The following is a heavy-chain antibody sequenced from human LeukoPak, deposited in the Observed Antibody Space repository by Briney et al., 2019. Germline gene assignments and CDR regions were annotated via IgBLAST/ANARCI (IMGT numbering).Heavy chain of an antibody. CDR3: ASPTGDSSGYAFDI. CDR1: GGSISSGGYS. Sequence: SQTLSLTCAVSGGSISSGGYSWSWIRQPPGKGLEWIGYLYNSGSTYYNPSLKSRVTISVDTSKNQFSLKLSSVTAADTAVYYCASPTGDSSGYAFDIWGQGTMVTVSS. D-gene: IGHD3-22*01. J-gene: IGHJ3*02. V-gene: IGHV4-30-4*07. CDR2: LYNSGST.